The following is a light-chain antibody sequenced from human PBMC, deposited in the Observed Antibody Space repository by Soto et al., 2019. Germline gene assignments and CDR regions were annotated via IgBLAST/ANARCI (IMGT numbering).Light chain of an antibody. CDR1: QSISSW. CDR3: QQYNSYPRT. CDR2: DAS. Sequence: DIQMTQSPSTLSASVGDRVTITCRTSQSISSWLPWYQQKPGKAPKLLIYDASSLESGVPSRFSGSGSGTEFTLTISSLQPDDFAPYYSQQYNSYPRTFGQATQVEIK. V-gene: IGKV1-5*01. J-gene: IGKJ1*01.